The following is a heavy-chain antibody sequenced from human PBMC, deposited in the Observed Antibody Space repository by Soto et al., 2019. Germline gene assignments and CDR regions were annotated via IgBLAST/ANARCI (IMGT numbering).Heavy chain of an antibody. CDR3: ARERAVAGFDY. Sequence: QVQLVQSGAEVKKPGASVKVSCKASGYTFTSYDINWVRQATGQGLEWMGWMNPDTGNTGYAQNVQGRVTMTRNTSITTAYMELSSLRSEDTAVYYCARERAVAGFDYWGQGTLVTVSS. CDR1: GYTFTSYD. CDR2: MNPDTGNT. V-gene: IGHV1-8*01. J-gene: IGHJ4*02. D-gene: IGHD6-19*01.